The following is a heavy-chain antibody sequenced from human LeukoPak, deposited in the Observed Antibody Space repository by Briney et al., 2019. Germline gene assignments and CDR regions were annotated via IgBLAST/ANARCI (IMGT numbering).Heavy chain of an antibody. Sequence: GGSMILPCAASGFYFSSNGMNWVRQAPCKGREWVADISYDGSNKYYADSVKGRFTISRDNSKNTLYLQMNSLRAEDTAVYYCAKGPSSSGWYSHFDYWGQGTLVTVSS. CDR1: GFYFSSNG. V-gene: IGHV3-30*18. D-gene: IGHD6-19*01. CDR2: ISYDGSNK. CDR3: AKGPSSSGWYSHFDY. J-gene: IGHJ4*02.